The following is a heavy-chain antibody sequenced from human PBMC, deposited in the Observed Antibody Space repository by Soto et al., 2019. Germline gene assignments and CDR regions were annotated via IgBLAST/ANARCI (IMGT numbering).Heavy chain of an antibody. CDR3: ARDPGSGIAVAGDFDY. V-gene: IGHV3-21*01. Sequence: GGSLRLSCAASGFTFSSYSINWVRQAPGKGLEWVSSISSSSTYIYYADSVKGRFTISRDNAKNSLYLQMNSLRAEDTAVYYCARDPGSGIAVAGDFDYWGQGTLVTSPQ. CDR1: GFTFSSYS. CDR2: ISSSSTYI. D-gene: IGHD6-19*01. J-gene: IGHJ4*02.